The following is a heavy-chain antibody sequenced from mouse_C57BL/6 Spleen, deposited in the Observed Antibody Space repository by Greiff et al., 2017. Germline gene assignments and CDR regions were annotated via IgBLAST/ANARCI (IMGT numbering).Heavy chain of an antibody. V-gene: IGHV1-82*01. CDR2: IYPGDGDT. D-gene: IGHD1-1*01. CDR3: ACYYGSSLAWFAY. Sequence: QVQLQQSGPELVKPGASVKISCKASGYAFSSSWMNWVKQRPGKGLEWIGRIYPGDGDTNYNGKFKGKATLTADESSSTAYMRLSSLTSEDSAVYVCACYYGSSLAWFAYWGQGTLVTVSA. CDR1: GYAFSSSW. J-gene: IGHJ3*01.